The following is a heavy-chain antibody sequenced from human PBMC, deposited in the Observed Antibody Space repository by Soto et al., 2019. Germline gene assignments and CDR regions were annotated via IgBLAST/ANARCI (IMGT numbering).Heavy chain of an antibody. J-gene: IGHJ6*02. Sequence: SETLSLTCAVSGGSISSSNWWSWVRQPPGKGLEWIGEIYHSGSTNYNPSLKSRVTISVDKSKNQFSLKLSSVTAADTAVYYCARVGSRYYYYYGMDVWGQGTTVT. CDR3: ARVGSRYYYYYGMDV. CDR2: IYHSGST. D-gene: IGHD5-12*01. V-gene: IGHV4-4*02. CDR1: GGSISSSNW.